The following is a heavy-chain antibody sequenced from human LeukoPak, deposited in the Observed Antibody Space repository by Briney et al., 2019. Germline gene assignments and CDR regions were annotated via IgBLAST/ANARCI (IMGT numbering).Heavy chain of an antibody. CDR2: IYTSGST. CDR3: ARDLYSGYDLAFDY. V-gene: IGHV4-4*07. CDR1: GGSISSYY. D-gene: IGHD5-12*01. J-gene: IGHJ4*02. Sequence: SETLSLTCTVSGGSISSYYWSWIRQPPGKGLEWIGRIYTSGSTNYNPSLKSRVTMSVDTSKNQFSLKLSSVTAADTAVYYCARDLYSGYDLAFDYWGQGTLVTVSS.